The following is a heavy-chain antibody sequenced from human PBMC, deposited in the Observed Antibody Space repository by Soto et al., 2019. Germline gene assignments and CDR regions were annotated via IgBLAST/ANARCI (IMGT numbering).Heavy chain of an antibody. D-gene: IGHD4-17*01. CDR2: IWYDGSNK. CDR1: GFSFSSYG. J-gene: IGHJ6*02. V-gene: IGHV3-33*01. CDR3: ARRDPYGDYFNYYYYGMDV. Sequence: QVQLVESGGGVVQPGRSLRLSCSASGFSFSSYGMHWVRQAPGKGLEWVAVIWYDGSNKYYADSVKGRFTISRDNSKNTLYLQMNSLRAEDTAVYYCARRDPYGDYFNYYYYGMDVWGQGTTVTVSS.